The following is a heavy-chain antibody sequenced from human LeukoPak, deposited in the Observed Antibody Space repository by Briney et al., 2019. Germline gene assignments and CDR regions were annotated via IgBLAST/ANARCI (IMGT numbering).Heavy chain of an antibody. J-gene: IGHJ4*02. CDR3: ARRVYGTFDY. CDR1: GGSISSSSYY. V-gene: IGHV4-39*01. D-gene: IGHD5/OR15-5a*01. CDR2: IYYSGST. Sequence: PSETLSLTCIVSGGSISSSSYYWGWIRQPPGKGLEWTGSIYYSGSTYYNPSLKSRVTISVDTSKNQFSLKLSSVTAADTAVYYCARRVYGTFDYWGQGTLVTVSS.